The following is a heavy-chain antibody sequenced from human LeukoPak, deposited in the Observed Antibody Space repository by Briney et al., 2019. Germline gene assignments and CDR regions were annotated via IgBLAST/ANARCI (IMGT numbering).Heavy chain of an antibody. Sequence: PGGSLRLSCAASGFTFSSYAMHWVRQAPGKGLEWVAVISYDGSNKYYADSVKGRFTISRDNSKNTLYLQMNSLRAEDTAVYYCARGRAAAGPFDYWGQGTLVTVSS. CDR3: ARGRAAAGPFDY. CDR2: ISYDGSNK. D-gene: IGHD6-13*01. CDR1: GFTFSSYA. V-gene: IGHV3-30-3*01. J-gene: IGHJ4*02.